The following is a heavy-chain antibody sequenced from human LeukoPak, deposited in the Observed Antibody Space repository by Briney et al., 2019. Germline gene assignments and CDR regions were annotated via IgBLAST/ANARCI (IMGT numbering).Heavy chain of an antibody. CDR3: TRVPSPVGGDYVRAWLYYFDY. CDR1: GFTFGDYA. D-gene: IGHD4-17*01. Sequence: GRSLRLSCTASGFTFGDYAMSWVRQAPGKGLEWVGFIRSKAYGGTTEYAASVKGRFTISRDDSKSIAYLQMNSLKTEDTAVYYCTRVPSPVGGDYVRAWLYYFDYWGQGTLVTVSS. CDR2: IRSKAYGGTT. J-gene: IGHJ4*02. V-gene: IGHV3-49*04.